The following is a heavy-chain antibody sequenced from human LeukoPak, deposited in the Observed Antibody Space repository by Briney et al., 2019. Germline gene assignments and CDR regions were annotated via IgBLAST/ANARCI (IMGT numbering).Heavy chain of an antibody. Sequence: GGSLRLSCAASGFSFSSTWMHWVRQVPGKGLEWISRINSDGSSTIYADSVKGRFTISRDNTKNTLYLQMNSLRADDTAVYYCARDRYDTADYWGQGTLVTVSS. CDR3: ARDRYDTADY. CDR2: INSDGSST. V-gene: IGHV3-74*01. CDR1: GFSFSSTW. J-gene: IGHJ4*02. D-gene: IGHD3-9*01.